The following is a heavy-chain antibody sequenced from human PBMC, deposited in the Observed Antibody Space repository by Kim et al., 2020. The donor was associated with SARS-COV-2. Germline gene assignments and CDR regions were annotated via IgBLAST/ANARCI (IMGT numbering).Heavy chain of an antibody. Sequence: GGSLRLSCSASGFTFSSYGMHWVRQAPGKGLEYVSAISNNGGSTYYADSVKGRFTISRDNSKNTLYLQMSSLRAEDTAVYYCVKQYVEMTTILDYWGQGTLVIVSS. D-gene: IGHD4-4*01. CDR2: ISNNGGST. CDR3: VKQYVEMTTILDY. CDR1: GFTFSSYG. V-gene: IGHV3-64D*09. J-gene: IGHJ4*02.